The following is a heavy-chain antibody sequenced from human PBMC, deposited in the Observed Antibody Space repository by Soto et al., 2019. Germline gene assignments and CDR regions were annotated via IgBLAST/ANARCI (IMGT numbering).Heavy chain of an antibody. CDR3: AKDGIDCSSTSCYEGEYYYYYYMDV. J-gene: IGHJ6*03. D-gene: IGHD2-2*01. Sequence: GGSLRLSCVASGFTFSSYAMSWVRQAPGKGLEWVSAISGSGGSTYYADSVKGRFTISRDNSKNTLYLQMNSLRAEDTAVYYCAKDGIDCSSTSCYEGEYYYYYYMDVWGKGTTVTVSS. CDR2: ISGSGGST. CDR1: GFTFSSYA. V-gene: IGHV3-23*01.